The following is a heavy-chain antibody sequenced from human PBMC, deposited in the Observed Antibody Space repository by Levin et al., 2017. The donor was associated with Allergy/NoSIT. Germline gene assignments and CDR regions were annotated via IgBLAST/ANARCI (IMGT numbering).Heavy chain of an antibody. CDR1: GFTVSSNY. CDR2: IYSGGST. J-gene: IGHJ3*02. CDR3: AREVYYYDSSGYYYADAFDI. Sequence: PGGSLRLSCAASGFTVSSNYMSWVRQAPGKGLEWVSVIYSGGSTYYADSVKGRFTISRDNSKNTLYLQMNSLRAEDTAVYYCAREVYYYDSSGYYYADAFDIWGQGTMVTVSS. D-gene: IGHD3-22*01. V-gene: IGHV3-53*01.